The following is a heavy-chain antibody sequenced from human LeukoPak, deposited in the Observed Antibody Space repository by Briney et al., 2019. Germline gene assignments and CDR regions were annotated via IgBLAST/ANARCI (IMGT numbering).Heavy chain of an antibody. CDR3: ASTSSLRAFDI. Sequence: GGSLRLSCAASGLTFSSYAMSWVRQAPGKGLEWVSAISGSGGSTYYADSVKGRFTISRDNSKNSLYLQMNSLRAEDTAVYYCASTSSLRAFDIWGQGTMVTVSS. CDR2: ISGSGGST. D-gene: IGHD6-13*01. V-gene: IGHV3-23*01. J-gene: IGHJ3*02. CDR1: GLTFSSYA.